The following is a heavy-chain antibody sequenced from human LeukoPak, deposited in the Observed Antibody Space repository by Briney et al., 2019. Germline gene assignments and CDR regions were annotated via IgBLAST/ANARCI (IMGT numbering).Heavy chain of an antibody. CDR2: ISGSGGST. D-gene: IGHD3-10*01. Sequence: GGSLRLSCAASGFTFSSYSMNWVRQAPGKGLEWVSAISGSGGSTYYADSVKGRFTISRDNSKNTLYLQMNSLRAEDTAVYYCAKDLRWLGSKTFDYWGQGTLVTVYS. J-gene: IGHJ4*02. V-gene: IGHV3-23*01. CDR3: AKDLRWLGSKTFDY. CDR1: GFTFSSYS.